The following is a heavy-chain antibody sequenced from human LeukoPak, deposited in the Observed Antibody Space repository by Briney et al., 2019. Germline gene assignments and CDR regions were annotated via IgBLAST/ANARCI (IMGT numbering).Heavy chain of an antibody. CDR3: ARVRGVHFDY. Sequence: KTSETLSLTCSVSGGSISSGGYYWSWSRQHPGKGLEWIGYIYYSGSTYYNPSLKSRVTISVDTSKNQFSLKLSSVTAADTAVYYCARVRGVHFDYWGQGTLVTVSS. J-gene: IGHJ4*02. CDR2: IYYSGST. V-gene: IGHV4-31*03. CDR1: GGSISSGGYY.